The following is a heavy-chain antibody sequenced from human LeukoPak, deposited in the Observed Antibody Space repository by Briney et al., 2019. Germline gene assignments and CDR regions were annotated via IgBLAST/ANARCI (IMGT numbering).Heavy chain of an antibody. D-gene: IGHD6-19*01. J-gene: IGHJ4*02. Sequence: GGSLRLSCAASGFTFSIYWMYWVRQAPGKGLVWVSRIDSDGIGTSYADSVRGRFTISRDDSKNTLYLQMNSLRADDTAMYYCVRSSAPVAGIFDSWGQGTLVTVSS. CDR1: GFTFSIYW. CDR3: VRSSAPVAGIFDS. CDR2: IDSDGIGT. V-gene: IGHV3-74*01.